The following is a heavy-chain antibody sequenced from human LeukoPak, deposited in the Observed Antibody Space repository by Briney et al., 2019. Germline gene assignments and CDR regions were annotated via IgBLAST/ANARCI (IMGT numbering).Heavy chain of an antibody. CDR2: ISAYNGNT. J-gene: IGHJ4*02. CDR1: GYTFTSYG. CDR3: ARRAYPGPYSSGWDFDC. D-gene: IGHD6-19*01. Sequence: ASVKVSCKASGYTFTSYGISWVRQAPGQGLEWMGWISAYNGNTNYAQKLQGRVTMTTDTSTSTAYMELRSLRSDDTAVYYCARRAYPGPYSSGWDFDCWGQGTLVTVSS. V-gene: IGHV1-18*01.